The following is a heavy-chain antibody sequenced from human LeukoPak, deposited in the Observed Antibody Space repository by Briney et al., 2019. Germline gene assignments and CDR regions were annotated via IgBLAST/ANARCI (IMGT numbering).Heavy chain of an antibody. CDR1: GGSITTRNF. Sequence: SGTLSLTCAVSGGSITTRNFWSWVRQPPGKGLEWIAEMHHDGSANYNPSLKSRVSMSVDKSKNHFSLRLTSVTAADTAVYYCARQGLGETYFEYWGRGILVTVSS. J-gene: IGHJ4*02. V-gene: IGHV4-4*02. CDR3: ARQGLGETYFEY. D-gene: IGHD3-10*01. CDR2: MHHDGSA.